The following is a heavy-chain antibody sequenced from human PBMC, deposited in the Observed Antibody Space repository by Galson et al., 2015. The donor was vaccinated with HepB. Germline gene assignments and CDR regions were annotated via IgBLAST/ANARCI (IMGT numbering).Heavy chain of an antibody. V-gene: IGHV2-70*01. D-gene: IGHD4-17*01. CDR1: GFSLSTSGMC. CDR2: IDWDDDK. J-gene: IGHJ6*02. CDR3: ARMKGTVTLLYYYYYGMDV. Sequence: PALVKPTQTLTLTCTFSGFSLSTSGMCVSWIRQPPGKALEWLALIDWDDDKYYSTSLKTRLTISKDTSKNQVVLTMTNMDPVDTATYYCARMKGTVTLLYYYYYGMDVWGQGTTVTVSS.